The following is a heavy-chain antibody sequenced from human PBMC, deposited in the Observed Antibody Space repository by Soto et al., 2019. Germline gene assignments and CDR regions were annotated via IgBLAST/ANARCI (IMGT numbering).Heavy chain of an antibody. V-gene: IGHV3-23*01. CDR1: GFTFSSYA. Sequence: LGLSCAASGFTFSSYAMSWVRQAPGKGLEWVSAISGSGGSTYYADSVKGRFTISRDNSKNTLYLQMNSLRAEDTAVYYCAKDDYEYVWGSDRSDPYFDYWGQGTLVTVSS. CDR2: ISGSGGST. CDR3: AKDDYEYVWGSDRSDPYFDY. D-gene: IGHD3-16*02. J-gene: IGHJ4*02.